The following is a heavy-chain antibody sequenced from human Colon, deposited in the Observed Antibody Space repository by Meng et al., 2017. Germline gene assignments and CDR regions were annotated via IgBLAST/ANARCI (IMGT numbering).Heavy chain of an antibody. Sequence: VWRVESGDDLVKPGGSLILRCHASGYNFLDLSLIWIPQAPGKGLEWISFIISNGGTIYYAAAVKGRFTISRDNAKNSLYLQMNSLRAEDTAVYYCASGTWTQLWLEYWGQGTLVTVSS. CDR1: GYNFLDLS. V-gene: IGHV3-11*01. CDR3: ASGTWTQLWLEY. J-gene: IGHJ4*02. CDR2: IISNGGTI. D-gene: IGHD5-18*01.